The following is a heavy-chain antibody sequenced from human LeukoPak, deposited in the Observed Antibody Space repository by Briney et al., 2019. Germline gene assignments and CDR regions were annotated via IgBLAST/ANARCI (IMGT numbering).Heavy chain of an antibody. Sequence: ASVKFSCKASGYTFTSYYMHWVRQAPGQGLEWMGIINPSGGRTSYAQKFQGRVTITADESTSTAYMELSSLRSEDTAVYYCARDGDTAMVTGAFDIWGQGTLVTVSS. V-gene: IGHV1-46*01. D-gene: IGHD5-18*01. CDR1: GYTFTSYY. CDR2: INPSGGRT. J-gene: IGHJ3*02. CDR3: ARDGDTAMVTGAFDI.